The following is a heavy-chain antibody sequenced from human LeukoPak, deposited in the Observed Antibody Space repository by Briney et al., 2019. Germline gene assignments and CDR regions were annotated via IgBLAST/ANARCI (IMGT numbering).Heavy chain of an antibody. CDR1: GYTFTSYY. V-gene: IGHV1-46*01. CDR2: INPSGGST. D-gene: IGHD6-13*01. Sequence: ASVKVSCKASGYTFTSYYMHWGRQAPGQGLEWMGIINPSGGSTSYAQKFQGRVTMTRDTSTSTAYMELSRLRSDDTAVYYCARDYSEARIAASPYNDAFDIWGQGTMVTVSS. CDR3: ARDYSEARIAASPYNDAFDI. J-gene: IGHJ3*02.